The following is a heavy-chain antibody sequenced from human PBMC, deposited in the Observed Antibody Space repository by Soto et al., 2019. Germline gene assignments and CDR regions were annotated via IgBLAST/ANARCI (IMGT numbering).Heavy chain of an antibody. CDR1: GVSFSGYY. J-gene: IGHJ6*02. Sequence: PSETLSLTCAVHGVSFSGYYWDWIRQPPGKGLEWIGEVNHGGTSNYNPSLKSRAIISVDTSKNQFSLKLTSVTADDTAVYYCATPVAEMATRWAHAMDVWGQGTTVTVS. V-gene: IGHV4-34*01. D-gene: IGHD5-12*01. CDR3: ATPVAEMATRWAHAMDV. CDR2: VNHGGTS.